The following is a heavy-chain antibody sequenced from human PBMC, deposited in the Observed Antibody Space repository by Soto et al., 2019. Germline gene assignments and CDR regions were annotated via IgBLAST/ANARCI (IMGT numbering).Heavy chain of an antibody. J-gene: IGHJ6*02. CDR2: INPNSGGT. V-gene: IGHV1-2*04. CDR1: GYTFTGYY. Sequence: ASVKVSCKASGYTFTGYYMHWVRQAPGQGLEWMGWINPNSGGTNYAQKFQGWVTMTRDTSISTAYMELSRLRSDDTAVYYCARANDILTGYLADYYYGMDVWGQGTTVTVSS. CDR3: ARANDILTGYLADYYYGMDV. D-gene: IGHD3-9*01.